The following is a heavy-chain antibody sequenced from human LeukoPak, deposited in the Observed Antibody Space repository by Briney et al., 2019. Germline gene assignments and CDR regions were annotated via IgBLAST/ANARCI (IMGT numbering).Heavy chain of an antibody. J-gene: IGHJ5*02. CDR3: ARAGYRPSHYWLDP. D-gene: IGHD2-15*01. CDR1: GGSMNSYY. CDR2: IYTTGTT. Sequence: SETLSLMCTVSGGSMNSYYWSWIRQPAGKGLEWIGRIYTTGTTNYNPSLQRRVTMSVDTSKSQFSLTLTSVTAADTAVYFCARAGYRPSHYWLDPRGQGMLVSVSS. V-gene: IGHV4-4*07.